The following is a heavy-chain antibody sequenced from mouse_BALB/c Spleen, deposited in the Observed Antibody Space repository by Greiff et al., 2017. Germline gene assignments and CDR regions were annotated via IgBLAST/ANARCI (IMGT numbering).Heavy chain of an antibody. Sequence: DVMLVESGGGLVQPGGSRKLSCAASGFTFSSFGMHWVRQAPEKGLEWVAYISSGSSTIYYADTVKGRFTISRDNPKNTLFLQMTSLRSEDTAMYYCAREGGTSMDYWGQGTSVTVSS. V-gene: IGHV5-17*02. CDR1: GFTFSSFG. CDR2: ISSGSSTI. D-gene: IGHD1-1*02. CDR3: AREGGTSMDY. J-gene: IGHJ4*01.